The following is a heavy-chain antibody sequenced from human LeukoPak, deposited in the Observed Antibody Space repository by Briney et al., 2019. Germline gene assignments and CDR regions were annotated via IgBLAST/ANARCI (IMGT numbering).Heavy chain of an antibody. V-gene: IGHV1-18*01. Sequence: ASVKVSCKASGYTFTSYGISWARQAPGQGLEWLGWVTPYSFNTHSAQKFQGRVTMTTDTSTSTAYMELRSLRSDDTAVYYCARDYGDYVIGFDYWGQGTLVTVSS. J-gene: IGHJ4*02. CDR2: VTPYSFNT. CDR3: ARDYGDYVIGFDY. D-gene: IGHD4-17*01. CDR1: GYTFTSYG.